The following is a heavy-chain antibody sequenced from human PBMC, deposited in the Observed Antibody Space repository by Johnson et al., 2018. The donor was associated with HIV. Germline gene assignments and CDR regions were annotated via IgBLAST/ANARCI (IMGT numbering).Heavy chain of an antibody. Sequence: MQLVESGGGVVRPGGSLRLSCAVSGFTFDDYGMSWVRQAPGKGLEWVSVISSGGTTYYADSVKGRFTISRDNSKSTLFLQMNSLRPEDTAVYYCARIRVAVITEVGAFDIWGQGTMVTVSS. CDR2: ISSGGTT. CDR1: GFTFDDYG. D-gene: IGHD3-22*01. J-gene: IGHJ3*02. V-gene: IGHV3-66*02. CDR3: ARIRVAVITEVGAFDI.